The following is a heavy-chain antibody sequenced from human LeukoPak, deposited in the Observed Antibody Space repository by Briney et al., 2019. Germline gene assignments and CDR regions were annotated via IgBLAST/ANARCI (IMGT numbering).Heavy chain of an antibody. CDR1: GYTFTGYY. V-gene: IGHV1-69*05. J-gene: IGHJ4*02. CDR3: ARVLFKQRYYDSSGQGSFDY. D-gene: IGHD3-22*01. Sequence: ASVKVSCKASGYTFTGYYMHWVRQAPGQGLEWMGWINPIFGTANYAQKFQGRVTITTDESTSTAYMELSSLRSEDTAVYYCARVLFKQRYYDSSGQGSFDYWGQGTLVTVSS. CDR2: INPIFGTA.